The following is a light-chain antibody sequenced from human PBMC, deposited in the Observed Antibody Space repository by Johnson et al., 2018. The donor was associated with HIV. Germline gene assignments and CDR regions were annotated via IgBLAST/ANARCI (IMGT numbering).Light chain of an antibody. CDR3: GTWDTSLSATAV. Sequence: QSILTQPPSVSAAPGQKVTISCSGSSSNIGSNFVSWYQQLPGKAPKLLIYDNYKRPLGIPERSSGSQSGTSAPLGITGLPPADEADYYCGTWDTSLSATAVFGTGIKVTVL. V-gene: IGLV1-51*01. CDR1: SSNIGSNF. J-gene: IGLJ1*01. CDR2: DNY.